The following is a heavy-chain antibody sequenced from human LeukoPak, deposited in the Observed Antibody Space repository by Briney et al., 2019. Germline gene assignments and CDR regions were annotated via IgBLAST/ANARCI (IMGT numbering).Heavy chain of an antibody. V-gene: IGHV1-18*01. D-gene: IGHD1-14*01. Sequence: ASVKVSCKASGYTFTTYGISWVRQAPGQGLEWVGWIGPYNGNTNYAQRLQGRVTVTTDTSTSTAYMELRSLRSEDTAVYYCATGAYWGQGTLVTVSS. J-gene: IGHJ4*02. CDR3: ATGAY. CDR1: GYTFTTYG. CDR2: IGPYNGNT.